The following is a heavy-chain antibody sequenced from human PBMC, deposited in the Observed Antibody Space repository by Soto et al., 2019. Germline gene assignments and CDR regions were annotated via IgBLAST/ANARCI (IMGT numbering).Heavy chain of an antibody. CDR2: IIPIFGTA. CDR3: ARSVSFRYQLLKRGMDV. Sequence: GASVKVSCKASGGTFSSYAISWVRQAPGQGLEWMGGIIPIFGTANYAQKFQGRVTITADESTSTAYMELSSPRSEDTAVYYCARSVSFRYQLLKRGMDVWGQGTTVTVSS. D-gene: IGHD2-2*01. V-gene: IGHV1-69*13. J-gene: IGHJ6*02. CDR1: GGTFSSYA.